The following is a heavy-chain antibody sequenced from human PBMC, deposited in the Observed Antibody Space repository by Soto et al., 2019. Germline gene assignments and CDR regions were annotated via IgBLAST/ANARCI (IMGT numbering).Heavy chain of an antibody. J-gene: IGHJ4*02. CDR3: AEGTLLWCSGVSCYPFNS. Sequence: EVQLLESGGGLEQPGGSLRLSCAASGFTFSSYAMTWVRQAPGKGLECVSVITACGDATAYADSVKGRFTMSRDNSKNTLFLEMNTLRVEDTAVYYCAEGTLLWCSGVSCYPFNSWGQGTLVTVSS. D-gene: IGHD2-15*01. V-gene: IGHV3-23*01. CDR1: GFTFSSYA. CDR2: ITACGDAT.